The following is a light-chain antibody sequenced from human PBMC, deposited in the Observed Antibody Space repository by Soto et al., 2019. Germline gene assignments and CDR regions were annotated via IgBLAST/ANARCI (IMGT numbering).Light chain of an antibody. CDR2: GAS. J-gene: IGKJ1*01. CDR3: QQYSSLWT. CDR1: QSVSNNY. V-gene: IGKV3-20*01. Sequence: EIVLTQSPGTLSLSPGERATLSCRTSQSVSNNYLAWYQQKPGQAPRLLIYGASSRATGIPDRFSGSGSGTDFTLRISRLEPEDFAVYYCQQYSSLWTFGQGTTVDIK.